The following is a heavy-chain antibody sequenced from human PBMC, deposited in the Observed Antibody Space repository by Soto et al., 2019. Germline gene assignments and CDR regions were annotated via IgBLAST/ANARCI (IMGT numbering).Heavy chain of an antibody. CDR1: GFTFSSYS. J-gene: IGHJ3*02. D-gene: IGHD3-22*01. V-gene: IGHV3-48*02. CDR3: ARDGVVVIRNDAFDI. Sequence: PGGSLRLSCAASGFTFSSYSMNWVRQAPGKGLEWVSYISSSSTIYYADSVKGRFTISRDNAKNSLYLQMNSLRDEDTAVYYCARDGVVVIRNDAFDIWGQGTMVTVSS. CDR2: ISSSSTI.